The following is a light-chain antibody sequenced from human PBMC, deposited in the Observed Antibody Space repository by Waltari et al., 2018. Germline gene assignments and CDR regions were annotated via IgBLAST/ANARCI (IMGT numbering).Light chain of an antibody. CDR1: QSVRSN. CDR2: DAS. Sequence: EIVMTQSPATLSVSPGERASLSCRASQSVRSNLAWYQQKPGQAPRLLIYDASTRATGVPARFSGSWSGTEFTLPISSLQSEDFAVYYCQQYNSWPLTFGGGTKVEIK. CDR3: QQYNSWPLT. V-gene: IGKV3-15*01. J-gene: IGKJ4*01.